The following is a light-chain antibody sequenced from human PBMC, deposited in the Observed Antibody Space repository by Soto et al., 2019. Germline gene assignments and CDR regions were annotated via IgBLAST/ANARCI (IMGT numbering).Light chain of an antibody. CDR3: QQYETFSGT. V-gene: IGKV1-5*01. Sequence: DIQMTQSPSTLSASVGNTVTVTCRASQSVSGWLAWYQQKPVEAPKLLIYDASALPRGVPSRFSGSGSGTKFPLTIASLQPDDFATYYCQQYETFSGTFGPGTKVDIK. CDR2: DAS. CDR1: QSVSGW. J-gene: IGKJ1*01.